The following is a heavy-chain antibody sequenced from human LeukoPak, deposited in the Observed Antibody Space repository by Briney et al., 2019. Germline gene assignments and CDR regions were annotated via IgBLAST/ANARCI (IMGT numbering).Heavy chain of an antibody. Sequence: GGSLRLSCAACGFAFSSYAMSWLRQAPGKGLEWVSTIHDDGGKSYYADSVKGRFTISRDNSRNTLNLQMDGLRAEDTALYYCARDWRAQGKDTSGSYFAPLDHWGQGTQVTVSS. CDR3: ARDWRAQGKDTSGSYFAPLDH. J-gene: IGHJ4*02. CDR2: IHDDGGKS. CDR1: GFAFSSYA. D-gene: IGHD3-10*01. V-gene: IGHV3-23*01.